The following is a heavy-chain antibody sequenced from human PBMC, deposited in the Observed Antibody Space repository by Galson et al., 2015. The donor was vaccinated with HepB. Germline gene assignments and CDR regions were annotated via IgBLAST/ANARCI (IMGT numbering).Heavy chain of an antibody. J-gene: IGHJ4*02. Sequence: SETLSLTCTVSGGSISSYYWSWIRQPPGKGREWIGYIYYSGSTNYNPSLKSRVTISVDTSKNQFSLELSSVTAADTAVYYCPRGGMSSSWPYWGQGTLVTVSS. CDR3: PRGGMSSSWPY. CDR2: IYYSGST. CDR1: GGSISSYY. D-gene: IGHD6-13*01. V-gene: IGHV4-59*01.